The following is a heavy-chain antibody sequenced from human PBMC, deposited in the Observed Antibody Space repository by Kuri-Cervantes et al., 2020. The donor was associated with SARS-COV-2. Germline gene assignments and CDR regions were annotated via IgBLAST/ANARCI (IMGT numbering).Heavy chain of an antibody. J-gene: IGHJ4*02. CDR2: MSPNSGNT. V-gene: IGHV1-8*03. CDR3: ARGGVVPEVSFDY. CDR1: VYTFTSYD. D-gene: IGHD2-2*01. Sequence: ASVTVSCKASVYTFTSYDINWVRQATGQGLEWMGWMSPNSGNTGYAQKFQGRVTITRNTSISTAYMELSSLRSEDTAVYYCARGGVVPEVSFDYWGQGTLVTVSS.